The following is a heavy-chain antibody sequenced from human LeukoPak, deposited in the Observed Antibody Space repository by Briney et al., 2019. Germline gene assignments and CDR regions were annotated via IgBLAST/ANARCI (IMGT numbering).Heavy chain of an antibody. V-gene: IGHV4-39*07. Sequence: PSETLSLTCTVSGGSINSITNYWGWIRQPPGKGLEWIGSIYYSGSTYYNPSLKSRVTISIDTSKNQFSLKLSSVTAADTAVYYCASPGSSGWTPWNYWGQGTLVTVSS. D-gene: IGHD6-19*01. CDR1: GGSINSITNY. CDR3: ASPGSSGWTPWNY. CDR2: IYYSGST. J-gene: IGHJ4*02.